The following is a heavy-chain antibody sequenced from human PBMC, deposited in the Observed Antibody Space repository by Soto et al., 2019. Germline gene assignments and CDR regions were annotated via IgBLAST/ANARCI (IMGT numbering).Heavy chain of an antibody. CDR1: GYSFTTYW. J-gene: IGHJ6*02. Sequence: GESLKISCKGSGYSFTTYWIGWVRQMPGKGLEWMGIISPGGSDTRYSPSFQGQVTISADKSISTAYLQWSNLKASDTAMYYCARTSASDYYYYGMDVWGQGTTVTVS. CDR2: ISPGGSDT. V-gene: IGHV5-51*01. CDR3: ARTSASDYYYYGMDV.